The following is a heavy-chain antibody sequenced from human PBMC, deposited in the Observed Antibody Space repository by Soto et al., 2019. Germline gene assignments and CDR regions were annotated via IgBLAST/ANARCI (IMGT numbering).Heavy chain of an antibody. CDR3: ARPLSGNTVHL. J-gene: IGHJ3*01. Sequence: QAQLLQSGAEMKKPGASVKVSCKASGYNFINYFIYWVRQAPGQGLEWIGIVHPSRGTADYAQKFQGRVTLTTDMATTTVYMYLSSQRSEDTAVYYYARPLSGNTVHLWGQGTTGIVSS. CDR1: GYNFINYF. V-gene: IGHV1-46*03. D-gene: IGHD1-7*01. CDR2: VHPSRGTA.